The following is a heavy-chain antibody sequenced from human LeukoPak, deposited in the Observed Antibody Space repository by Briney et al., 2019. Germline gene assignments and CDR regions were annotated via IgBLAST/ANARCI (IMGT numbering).Heavy chain of an antibody. V-gene: IGHV3-53*01. D-gene: IGHD3-22*01. Sequence: GGSLRLACAASGFTVSSNYLSWVRQAPGRGLEWVSIIYSGGSTYYADSVKGRFTISRDNSKNTLYLQMNSLRAEDTAVYYCARYRDYYDSSGYYPFDYWGQGSLVTVSS. CDR1: GFTVSSNY. J-gene: IGHJ4*02. CDR2: IYSGGST. CDR3: ARYRDYYDSSGYYPFDY.